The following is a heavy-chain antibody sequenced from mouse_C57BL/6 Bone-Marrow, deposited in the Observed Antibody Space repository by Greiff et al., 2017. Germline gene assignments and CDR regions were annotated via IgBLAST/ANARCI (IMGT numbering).Heavy chain of an antibody. D-gene: IGHD1-1*01. CDR2: IYPGDGDT. J-gene: IGHJ3*01. CDR1: GYAFSSSW. Sequence: VQLQESGPELVKPGASVKISCKASGYAFSSSWMNWVKQRPGKGLEWIGRIYPGDGDTNYNGKFKGKATLTADKSSSTAYMQRSSLSSEDSAVYFCARRGDYYGSSSWFAYWGQGTLVTVSA. V-gene: IGHV1-82*01. CDR3: ARRGDYYGSSSWFAY.